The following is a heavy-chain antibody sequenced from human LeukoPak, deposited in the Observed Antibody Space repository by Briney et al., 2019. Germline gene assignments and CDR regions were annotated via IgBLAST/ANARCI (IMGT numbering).Heavy chain of an antibody. CDR2: ISYDGSNK. D-gene: IGHD6-13*01. CDR1: GFTFSSYA. Sequence: GGSLRLSCAASGFTFSSYAMHWVRQAPGKGLEWVAVISYDGSNKYYADSVKGRFTISRDNSKNTLYLQMNSLRAEDTAVYYCAREFIAAAGTGSYWGQGTLVTVSS. J-gene: IGHJ4*02. CDR3: AREFIAAAGTGSY. V-gene: IGHV3-30*04.